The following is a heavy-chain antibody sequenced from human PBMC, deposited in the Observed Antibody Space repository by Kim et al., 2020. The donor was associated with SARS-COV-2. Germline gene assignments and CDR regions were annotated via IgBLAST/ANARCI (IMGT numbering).Heavy chain of an antibody. Sequence: GGSLRLSCAASGFTFSSYAMHWVRQAPGKGLEWVAVISYDGSNNYYADSVKGRFTISRDNSKNTLYLQMNSLRAEDTAVYYCASTTPLRYFDWFRGFPDYWGQGTLVTVSS. D-gene: IGHD3-9*01. V-gene: IGHV3-30*04. CDR2: ISYDGSNN. CDR1: GFTFSSYA. CDR3: ASTTPLRYFDWFRGFPDY. J-gene: IGHJ4*02.